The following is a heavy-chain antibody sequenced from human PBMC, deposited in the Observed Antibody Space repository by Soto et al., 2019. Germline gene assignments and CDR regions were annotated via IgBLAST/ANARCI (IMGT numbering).Heavy chain of an antibody. V-gene: IGHV4-39*01. CDR2: IYYNGAT. CDR1: GGSISSSSHY. D-gene: IGHD5-18*01. J-gene: IGHJ4*02. CDR3: AIEWRGENYGSPGGDY. Sequence: QLQLQESGPGLVKPSETLSLTCSVSGGSISSSSHYWGWIRQPPGKGLEWIGTIYYNGATQSNPSLKSRLTMSVDTSKNQFSLDLRSVTAADTAVYYCAIEWRGENYGSPGGDYWGQGTLVTVSS.